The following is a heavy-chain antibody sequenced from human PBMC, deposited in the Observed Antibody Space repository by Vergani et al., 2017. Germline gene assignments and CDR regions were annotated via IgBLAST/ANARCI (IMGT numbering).Heavy chain of an antibody. Sequence: QVQLQESGPGLVKPSETLSITCTVSGGSISSYYWSWIRQPAGKGLEWIGRIYTSGSTNYNPSLKSRVTMSVDTSKNQFSLKLSSVTAADTAVYYCARDLWFGEAYYFDYWGQGTLVTVSS. CDR2: IYTSGST. CDR1: GGSISSYY. D-gene: IGHD3-10*01. CDR3: ARDLWFGEAYYFDY. V-gene: IGHV4-4*07. J-gene: IGHJ4*02.